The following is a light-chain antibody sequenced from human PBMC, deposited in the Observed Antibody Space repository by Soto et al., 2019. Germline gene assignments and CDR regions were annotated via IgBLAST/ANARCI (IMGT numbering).Light chain of an antibody. Sequence: QSVLTQPASVSGSPGQSITISCTGTSRDVGGYNYVSWYRQHPGKAPKLMIYEVTHRPSGVSIRFSGSKSGNTASLTISGLQAEDDADYYCSSYTSSTSWVFGGGTKLTVL. V-gene: IGLV2-14*01. CDR2: EVT. J-gene: IGLJ3*02. CDR1: SRDVGGYNY. CDR3: SSYTSSTSWV.